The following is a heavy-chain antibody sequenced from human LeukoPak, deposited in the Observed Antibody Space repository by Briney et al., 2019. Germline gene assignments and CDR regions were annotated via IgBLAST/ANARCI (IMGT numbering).Heavy chain of an antibody. D-gene: IGHD4-17*01. J-gene: IGHJ4*02. V-gene: IGHV4-61*02. CDR3: ARNYGDYVKY. Sequence: SETLSLTCTVSGDSINSGYYYWTWIRQPAGKGLEWIGRVFTSGSTYYNPSLKSRVAISVDTSKNQFSLKLSSVTAADTAVYYCARNYGDYVKYWGQGTLVTVSS. CDR2: VFTSGST. CDR1: GDSINSGYYY.